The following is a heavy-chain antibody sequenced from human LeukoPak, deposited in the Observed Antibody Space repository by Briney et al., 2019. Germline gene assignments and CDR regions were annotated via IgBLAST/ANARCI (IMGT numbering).Heavy chain of an antibody. CDR3: AKGIIVVVPAAMFYYGMDV. Sequence: GGSLRLSCTASGFTFGDYAMSWFRQAPGKGLEWVGFRSKHYGGAIEYAASVRGRFTISRDDSKSIAYLQMNSLRAEDTAVYYCAKGIIVVVPAAMFYYGMDVWGQGTTVTVSS. D-gene: IGHD2-2*01. CDR2: RSKHYGGAI. J-gene: IGHJ6*02. CDR1: GFTFGDYA. V-gene: IGHV3-49*03.